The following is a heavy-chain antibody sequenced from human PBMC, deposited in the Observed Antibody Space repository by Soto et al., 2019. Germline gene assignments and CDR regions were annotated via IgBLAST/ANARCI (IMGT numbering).Heavy chain of an antibody. CDR3: ARHPERIAEIGWFEP. V-gene: IGHV3-48*01. CDR1: GFTFSSYS. J-gene: IGHJ5*02. Sequence: PGGSLRLSCAASGFTFSSYSMNWVRQAPGKGLEWVSYISSSSSTIYYADSVKGRFTISRDNAKNSPYLQMNSLRAEDTAVYYCARHPERIAEIGWFEPWGQGTLVTVSS. CDR2: ISSSSSTI. D-gene: IGHD6-13*01.